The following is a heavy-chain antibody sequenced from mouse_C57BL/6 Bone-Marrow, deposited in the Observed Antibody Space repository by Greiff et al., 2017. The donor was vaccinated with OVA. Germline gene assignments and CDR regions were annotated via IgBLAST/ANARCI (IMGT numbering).Heavy chain of an antibody. Sequence: VQLQQSGAELVRPGTSVKLSCKASGYTFTSYWMHWVKQRPGQGLEWIGVIDPSDSYTNYNQKFKGKATLTVDTSSSTAYMQLSSLTSEDSAVYYCAREDGNPWYFDVWGTGPTVPVPS. CDR3: AREDGNPWYFDV. D-gene: IGHD2-1*01. J-gene: IGHJ1*03. CDR1: GYTFTSYW. V-gene: IGHV1-59*01. CDR2: IDPSDSYT.